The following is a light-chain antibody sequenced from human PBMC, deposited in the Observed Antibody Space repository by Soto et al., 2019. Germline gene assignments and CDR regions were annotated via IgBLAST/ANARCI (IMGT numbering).Light chain of an antibody. Sequence: DIVMTQSPDSLAVSLGERATINCKSSQSVLYSSNNKNYLAWYQQKPGQPPKLLIFWASSRKSGVPDRFSGSGSGTDFTLTISSLQAEYVAVYYCQQYYSTPRTFGQGTTVEI. CDR1: QSVLYSSNNKNY. CDR2: WAS. CDR3: QQYYSTPRT. J-gene: IGKJ1*01. V-gene: IGKV4-1*01.